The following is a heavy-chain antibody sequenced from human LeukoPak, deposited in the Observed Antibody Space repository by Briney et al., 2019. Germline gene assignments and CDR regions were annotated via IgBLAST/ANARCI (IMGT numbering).Heavy chain of an antibody. J-gene: IGHJ5*02. D-gene: IGHD6-13*01. CDR2: ISYDGSNK. V-gene: IGHV3-30*18. CDR1: GFTFSSYG. Sequence: PGGSLRLSCAASGFTFSSYGMHWVRQAPGKGLEWVAVISYDGSNKYYADSVKGRFTISRDNSKNTLYLQMNSLRAEDTAVYYCAKDSDWRTSSSPDGWFDPWGQGTLVTVSS. CDR3: AKDSDWRTSSSPDGWFDP.